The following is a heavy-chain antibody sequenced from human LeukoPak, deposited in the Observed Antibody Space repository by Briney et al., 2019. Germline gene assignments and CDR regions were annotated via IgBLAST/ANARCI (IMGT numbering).Heavy chain of an antibody. J-gene: IGHJ4*02. V-gene: IGHV1-2*02. CDR2: INPNSGGT. D-gene: IGHD2-8*01. CDR3: ARDYCTNGVCSDY. CDR1: GYTLTGYY. Sequence: GASVKVSCKASGYTLTGYYMHWVRQAPGQGLEWMGWINPNSGGTNYAQKFQGRVTMTRDTSISTAYMELSRLRSDDTAVYYCARDYCTNGVCSDYWGQGTLVTVSS.